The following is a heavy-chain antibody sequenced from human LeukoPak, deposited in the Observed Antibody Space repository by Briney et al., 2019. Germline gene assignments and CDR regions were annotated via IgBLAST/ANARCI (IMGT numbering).Heavy chain of an antibody. CDR1: GFTFSTYP. CDR2: ISGSGGST. CDR3: AKDEGSGWYYFDY. D-gene: IGHD6-19*01. Sequence: GGSLRLSCAASGFTFSTYPMSWVRQAPGKGLEWVSGISGSGGSTYYADSVKGRFTISRDISKNTLYLQMDSQRAEDTAVYYCAKDEGSGWYYFDYWGQGSLVTVSS. V-gene: IGHV3-23*01. J-gene: IGHJ4*02.